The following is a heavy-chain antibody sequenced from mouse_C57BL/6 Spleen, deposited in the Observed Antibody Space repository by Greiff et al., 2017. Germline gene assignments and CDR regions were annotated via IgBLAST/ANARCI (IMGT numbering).Heavy chain of an antibody. Sequence: EVQRVESGPGMVKPSQSLSLTCTVTGYSITSGYDWHWIRHFPGNKLEWMDYISYSGSTNYNPSLKIRISITHDTSKNHFFLKLNSVTTEDTATYYCARGVDSNYPAWFAYWGQGTLVTVSA. J-gene: IGHJ3*01. CDR2: ISYSGST. CDR3: ARGVDSNYPAWFAY. V-gene: IGHV3-1*01. D-gene: IGHD2-5*01. CDR1: GYSITSGYD.